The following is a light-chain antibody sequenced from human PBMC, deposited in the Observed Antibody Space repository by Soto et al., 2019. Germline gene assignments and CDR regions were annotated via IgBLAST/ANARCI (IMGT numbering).Light chain of an antibody. J-gene: IGKJ1*01. CDR1: QSITNS. CDR2: AAS. V-gene: IGKV1-16*01. CDR3: QQYNSYPWT. Sequence: DIQMTQSPSSLSASVRDRVTISCRASQSITNSLNWYQQKPGKAPELLIYAASSLQSGVPSRFSGSGSGTEFTLTISSLQPDDFATYYCQQYNSYPWTFGQGTKVDVK.